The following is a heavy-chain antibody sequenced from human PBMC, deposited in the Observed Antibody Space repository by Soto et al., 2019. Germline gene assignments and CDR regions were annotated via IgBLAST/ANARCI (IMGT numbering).Heavy chain of an antibody. V-gene: IGHV1-46*01. Sequence: ASVKVSCKASGYTFTSYGISWVRQAPGQGLEWMGIINPSGGSTSYAQKFQGRVTMTRDTSTSTVYMELSSLRSEDTAVYYCASDFAQGVSRRSRESFDPWGQGTLVTVSS. CDR3: ASDFAQGVSRRSRESFDP. D-gene: IGHD2-2*01. CDR1: GYTFTSYG. J-gene: IGHJ5*02. CDR2: INPSGGST.